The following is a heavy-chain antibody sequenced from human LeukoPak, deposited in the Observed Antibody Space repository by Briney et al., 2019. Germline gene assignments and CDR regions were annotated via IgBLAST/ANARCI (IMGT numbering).Heavy chain of an antibody. D-gene: IGHD6-19*01. V-gene: IGHV4-39*01. CDR2: IYYSGST. CDR1: GGSTSSSGYY. Sequence: SETLSLTCTVSGGSTSSSGYYWGWIRQPPGKGLEWIGSIYYSGSTYYNPSLKSRVTMSIDTSKNLFSLKLSSVTAADAAVYYCAAFRQWLAILDYWGQGALVTVSS. CDR3: AAFRQWLAILDY. J-gene: IGHJ4*02.